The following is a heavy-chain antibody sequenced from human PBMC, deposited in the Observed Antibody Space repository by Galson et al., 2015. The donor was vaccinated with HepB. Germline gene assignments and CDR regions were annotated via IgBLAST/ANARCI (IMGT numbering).Heavy chain of an antibody. Sequence: SLRLSCAASGFTFNSYSMNWVRQAPGKGLEWVSYISSSSSTIYYADSVKGRFTISRDNAKNSLYLQMNSLRAEDTAVYYCARDGDDYGGNGVFDYWGQGTLVTVSS. CDR3: ARDGDDYGGNGVFDY. V-gene: IGHV3-48*04. J-gene: IGHJ4*02. CDR1: GFTFNSYS. D-gene: IGHD4-23*01. CDR2: ISSSSSTI.